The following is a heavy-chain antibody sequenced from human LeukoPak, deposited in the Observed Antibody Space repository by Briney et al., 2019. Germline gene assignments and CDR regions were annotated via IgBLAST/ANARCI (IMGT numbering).Heavy chain of an antibody. CDR1: GFTFSSYN. J-gene: IGHJ3*02. V-gene: IGHV3-48*01. CDR2: ITGSSSSI. Sequence: PGGSLRLSCAASGFTFSSYNMNWVRQAPGKGLEWVSYITGSSSSIYYADSVKGRFTISRDNAKNLLYLQMNSLRAEDTAVYYCARAGYGGNVDAFDIWGQGTMVTVSS. CDR3: ARAGYGGNVDAFDI. D-gene: IGHD4-23*01.